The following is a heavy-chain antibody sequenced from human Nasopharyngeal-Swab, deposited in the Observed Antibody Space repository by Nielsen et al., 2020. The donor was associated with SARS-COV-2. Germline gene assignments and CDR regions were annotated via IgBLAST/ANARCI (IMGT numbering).Heavy chain of an antibody. CDR2: INPSGGST. CDR1: GYTFTSYY. V-gene: IGHV1-46*01. CDR3: AREEAVAGRIDY. D-gene: IGHD6-19*01. J-gene: IGHJ4*02. Sequence: ASVKVSCKASGYTFTSYYMHWVRQAPGQGLEWMGIINPSGGSTSYAQKFQGRVTITTDTSTSTVYMELISLRSEDTAVYYCAREEAVAGRIDYWGQGTLVTVSS.